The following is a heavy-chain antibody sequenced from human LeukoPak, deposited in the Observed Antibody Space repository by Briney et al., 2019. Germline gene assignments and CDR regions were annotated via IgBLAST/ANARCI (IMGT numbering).Heavy chain of an antibody. V-gene: IGHV3-30*04. J-gene: IGHJ3*02. D-gene: IGHD6-6*01. CDR2: ILYDGSNK. CDR3: ARDQERSIAASAQTENAFDI. Sequence: GGSLRLSCAASGFTFSSYAMHWVRQAPGKGLEWVAVILYDGSNKYYADSVKGRFTISRDNSKNTLYLQMNSLRAEDTAVYYCARDQERSIAASAQTENAFDIWGQGTMVTVSS. CDR1: GFTFSSYA.